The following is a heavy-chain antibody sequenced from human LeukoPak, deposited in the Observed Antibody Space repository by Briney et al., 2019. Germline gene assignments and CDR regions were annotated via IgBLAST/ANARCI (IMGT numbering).Heavy chain of an antibody. Sequence: GGSLRLSCAASGFTFSSYGMHWVRQAPGKGLEWVAVIWYDGSNKYYAESVKGRFTISRDKAKYTMYLQMSSPKAEDTAVYYCARDYAPASGSYYRYYYGMDVWGQGTTVTVSS. CDR2: IWYDGSNK. CDR3: ARDYAPASGSYYRYYYGMDV. D-gene: IGHD3-10*01. CDR1: GFTFSSYG. V-gene: IGHV3-33*01. J-gene: IGHJ6*02.